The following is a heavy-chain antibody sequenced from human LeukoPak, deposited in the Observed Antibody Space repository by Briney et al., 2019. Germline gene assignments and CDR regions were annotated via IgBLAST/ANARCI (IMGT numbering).Heavy chain of an antibody. CDR1: GGSISSSSYD. D-gene: IGHD3-3*01. Sequence: SETLSLTCTVSGGSISSSSYDWGWIRQPPGKGLELFGRIYYSGSTYYNPSLTGRVTISVDTYKTQFSLKLRSVTAADTAVYYCASGNRVFGVLKRYYFDYWGQGTLVTVSS. CDR2: IYYSGST. J-gene: IGHJ4*02. V-gene: IGHV4-39*07. CDR3: ASGNRVFGVLKRYYFDY.